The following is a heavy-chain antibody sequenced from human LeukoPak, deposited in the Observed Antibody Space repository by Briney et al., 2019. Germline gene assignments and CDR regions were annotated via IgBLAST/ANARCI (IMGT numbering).Heavy chain of an antibody. J-gene: IGHJ3*02. V-gene: IGHV5-51*01. D-gene: IGHD2-15*01. CDR3: ARRGLLGYCSGASCYDAFDI. CDR2: NHPGDSDT. CDR1: GYRFINFW. Sequence: GESLKISCKGSGYRFINFWIGWVRQMPGKGLGWMGINHPGDSDTRYSPSFEGQVTISVDKSISTAYLQWSSLKASDTAMYYCARRGLLGYCSGASCYDAFDIWGQGIMVTVSS.